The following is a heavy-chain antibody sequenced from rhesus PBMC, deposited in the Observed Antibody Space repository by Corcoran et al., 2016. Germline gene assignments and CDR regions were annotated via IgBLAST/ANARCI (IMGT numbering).Heavy chain of an antibody. CDR1: GFTFIYYY. V-gene: IGHV3-116*02. CDR2: YRTKANVRIE. Sequence: EVRLVESGGGLVQPGGSLRLSCAASGFTFIYYYMSWVRQAPGNGPWWVGLYRTKANVRIEEYSASVKGRFNISRDDSKSIASRQMNSLKTEDTAVYYCARDGGYNWNYRGLDSWGQGVVVTVSS. J-gene: IGHJ6*01. D-gene: IGHD1-26*01. CDR3: ARDGGYNWNYRGLDS.